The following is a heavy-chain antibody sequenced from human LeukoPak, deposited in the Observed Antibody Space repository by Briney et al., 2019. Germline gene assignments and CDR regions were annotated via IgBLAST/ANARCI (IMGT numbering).Heavy chain of an antibody. V-gene: IGHV3-33*01. J-gene: IGHJ4*02. CDR3: VRWGTGKILDY. Sequence: PGRSLRLSCAASGFTFSSHGMHWVRQSPGKGLEWVAVIWYDGSNKYYADSVRGRFTISRDNSKSTVYLQTDSLRAEDTAVYYCVRWGTGKILDYWGQGTLVTVSS. CDR1: GFTFSSHG. CDR2: IWYDGSNK. D-gene: IGHD3-16*01.